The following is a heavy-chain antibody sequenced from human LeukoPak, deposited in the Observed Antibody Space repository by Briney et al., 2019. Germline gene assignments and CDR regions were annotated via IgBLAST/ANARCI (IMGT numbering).Heavy chain of an antibody. D-gene: IGHD5-18*01. CDR1: GYTFTSYG. CDR2: ISAYNGNT. CDR3: ARMVKEDYYYYGVDV. V-gene: IGHV1-18*01. Sequence: GASVKVSCKASGYTFTSYGTSWVRQAPGQGLEWMGWISAYNGNTNYAQKLQGRVTMTTDTSTSTAYMELRSLRSDDTAVYYCARMVKEDYYYYGVDVWGQGTTVTVSS. J-gene: IGHJ6*02.